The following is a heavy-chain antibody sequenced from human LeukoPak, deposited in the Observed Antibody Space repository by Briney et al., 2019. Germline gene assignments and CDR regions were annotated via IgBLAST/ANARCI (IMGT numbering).Heavy chain of an antibody. Sequence: SGGSLRLSCAASGFIFSSYSMNWVRQAPGEGLEWVSSISSSSSYIYYADSVKGRFTISRDNAKNSLYLQMNSLRAEDTAVYYCARDGFGELSTDYFDYWSQGTLVTVSS. J-gene: IGHJ4*02. CDR2: ISSSSSYI. D-gene: IGHD3-10*01. V-gene: IGHV3-21*01. CDR1: GFIFSSYS. CDR3: ARDGFGELSTDYFDY.